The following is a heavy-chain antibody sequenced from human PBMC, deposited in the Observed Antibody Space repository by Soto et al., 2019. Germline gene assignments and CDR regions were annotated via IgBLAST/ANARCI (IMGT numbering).Heavy chain of an antibody. CDR2: IYSSGST. CDR3: ATYSHLGANSADFDN. CDR1: DISIGNYY. Sequence: TLSPTCNVPDISIGNYYLNWIRQPPWKGLEWIGYIYSSGSTNYNPSLKSRVTISLDTSKDQFSLKLSSVTAADTAVYFCATYSHLGANSADFDNWGQGTLVTVSS. V-gene: IGHV4-59*01. D-gene: IGHD2-21*01. J-gene: IGHJ4*02.